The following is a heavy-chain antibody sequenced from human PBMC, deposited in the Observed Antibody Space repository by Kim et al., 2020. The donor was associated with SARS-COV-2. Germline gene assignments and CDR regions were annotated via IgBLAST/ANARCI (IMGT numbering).Heavy chain of an antibody. D-gene: IGHD3-3*01. J-gene: IGHJ6*03. CDR2: ISSSSSYI. CDR1: GFTFSSYS. CDR3: ARGPYYDFWSDYDALYYYMDV. V-gene: IGHV3-21*01. Sequence: GGSLRLSCAASGFTFSSYSMNWVRQAPGKGLEWVSSISSSSSYIYYADSVKGRFTISRDNAKNSLYLQMNSLRAEDTAVYYCARGPYYDFWSDYDALYYYMDVWGKGTTVTVSS.